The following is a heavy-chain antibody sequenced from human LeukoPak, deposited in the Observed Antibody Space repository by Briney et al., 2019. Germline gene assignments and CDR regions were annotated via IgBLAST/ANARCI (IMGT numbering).Heavy chain of an antibody. Sequence: ASVKVSCKASGYTFTSYGISWVRQAPGQGLEWMGWISAYNGNTNYAQKLQGRVTMTTDTSTSTAYMELRSLRSDDTAVYYCARESSLRFFAWLSPGGNDVFDIWGKGKMVTVSS. CDR3: ARESSLRFFAWLSPGGNDVFDI. V-gene: IGHV1-18*01. CDR2: ISAYNGNT. D-gene: IGHD3-9*01. CDR1: GYTFTSYG. J-gene: IGHJ3*02.